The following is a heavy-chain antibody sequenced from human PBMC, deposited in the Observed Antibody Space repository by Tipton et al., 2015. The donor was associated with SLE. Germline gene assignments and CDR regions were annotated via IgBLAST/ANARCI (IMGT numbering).Heavy chain of an antibody. V-gene: IGHV4-39*07. CDR1: GDSLSSNNYY. Sequence: TLSLTCSVSGDSLSSNNYYWGWIRQSPAQGLEWIGTIHYAGGTYYNPSLRSRLTISVDTSENHFSLNLNSVTAADTAVYFCATSRPWGVITQYFHHWGQGTVVIVSS. CDR3: ATSRPWGVITQYFHH. D-gene: IGHD3-10*01. CDR2: IHYAGGT. J-gene: IGHJ1*01.